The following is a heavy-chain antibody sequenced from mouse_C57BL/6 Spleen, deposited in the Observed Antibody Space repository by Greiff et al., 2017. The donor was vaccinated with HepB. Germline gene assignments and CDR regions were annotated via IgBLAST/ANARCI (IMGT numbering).Heavy chain of an antibody. J-gene: IGHJ4*01. Sequence: EVQLMESGGGLVKPGGSLKLSCAASGFTFSDYGMHWVRQAPEKGLEWVAYISSGSSTIYYADTVKGRFTISRDNAKNTLFLQMTSLRSEDTAMYYCAIIYYGNYGGVDYWGQGTSVTVSS. CDR3: AIIYYGNYGGVDY. CDR1: GFTFSDYG. D-gene: IGHD2-1*01. CDR2: ISSGSSTI. V-gene: IGHV5-17*01.